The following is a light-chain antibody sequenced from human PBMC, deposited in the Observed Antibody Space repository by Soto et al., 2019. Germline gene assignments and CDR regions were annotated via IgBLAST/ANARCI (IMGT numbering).Light chain of an antibody. J-gene: IGKJ5*01. CDR1: QSINDN. CDR3: QQYNNWPPGIT. CDR2: GAS. V-gene: IGKV3-15*01. Sequence: EIVMTQSPATLSVSPGERATLSCRASQSINDNLAWYQQKPGQAPRLLIYGASTRATGIPARFSGSGSGTEFTLTISSLQSEDFAVYYCQQYNNWPPGITFGQGTRLEIK.